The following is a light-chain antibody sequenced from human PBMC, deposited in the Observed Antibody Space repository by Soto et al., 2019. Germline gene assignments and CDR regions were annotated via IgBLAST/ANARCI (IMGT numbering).Light chain of an antibody. CDR1: SSDVGGYNY. J-gene: IGLJ3*02. CDR3: SSHAGIINVV. V-gene: IGLV2-8*01. Sequence: QSALTQPPSASGSPGQSVTISCTGTSSDVGGYNYVSRYQQHPGKAPKLMIYEVTKRPSGVPDRFSGSKSGNTASLTVSGLLAEDEADYYCSSHAGIINVVFGGGTKVTVL. CDR2: EVT.